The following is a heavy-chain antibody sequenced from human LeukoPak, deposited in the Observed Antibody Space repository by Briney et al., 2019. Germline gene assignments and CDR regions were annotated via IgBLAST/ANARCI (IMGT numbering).Heavy chain of an antibody. D-gene: IGHD4-17*01. J-gene: IGHJ5*02. CDR2: IIPILGIA. Sequence: ASVKVSCKASGGTFSSYAISWVRQAPGQGLEWMGRIIPILGIANYAQKFQGRVTITADKSTSTAYMELSSLRSEDTAAYYCARDSTVTTGGLDPWGQGTLVTVSS. CDR3: ARDSTVTTGGLDP. V-gene: IGHV1-69*04. CDR1: GGTFSSYA.